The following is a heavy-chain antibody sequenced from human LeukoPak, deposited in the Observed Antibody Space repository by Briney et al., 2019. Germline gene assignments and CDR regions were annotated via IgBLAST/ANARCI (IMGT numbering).Heavy chain of an antibody. CDR3: ARDPYGDAY. CDR2: MSGSSSVK. V-gene: IGHV3-21*01. CDR1: GFTFSSYS. D-gene: IGHD4-17*01. Sequence: GGSLRLSCAASGFTFSSYSMNWLRQAPGKAREWVSSMSGSSSVKYYADSVKGRFTISRDNAKNSLYLQMNSLRAEDTAVYYCARDPYGDAYWGQGTLVTVSS. J-gene: IGHJ4*02.